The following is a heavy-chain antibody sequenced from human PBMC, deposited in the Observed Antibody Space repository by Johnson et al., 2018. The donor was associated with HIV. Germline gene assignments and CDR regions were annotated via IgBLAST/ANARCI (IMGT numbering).Heavy chain of an antibody. V-gene: IGHV3-30-3*01. D-gene: IGHD3-10*01. CDR1: GFTFSSYA. J-gene: IGHJ3*02. Sequence: MLLVESGGGVVQPGRSLTLSCAASGFTFSSYAMHWVRQALGKGLVWVAVISYDGSNKYYADSVKGRFTISRDNSKNTLYLQMNRLRAEDTAVYYCARGPMVRGAVDFDSCVQDTLVTVSS. CDR2: ISYDGSNK. CDR3: ARGPMVRGAVDFDS.